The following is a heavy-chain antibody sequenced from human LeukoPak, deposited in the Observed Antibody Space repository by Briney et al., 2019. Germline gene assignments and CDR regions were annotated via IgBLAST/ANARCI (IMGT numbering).Heavy chain of an antibody. J-gene: IGHJ3*02. D-gene: IGHD5-12*01. CDR3: ASYIQWNSFDI. Sequence: PGESLKISCEGSGYTITTYWIGWVRHMPGKGLEWMGIIYPGDSDTRYSPSFQGQVTISADKSISTAYLQWINLKASDTAMYYCASYIQWNSFDIWGQGTMVTVSS. CDR1: GYTITTYW. CDR2: IYPGDSDT. V-gene: IGHV5-51*01.